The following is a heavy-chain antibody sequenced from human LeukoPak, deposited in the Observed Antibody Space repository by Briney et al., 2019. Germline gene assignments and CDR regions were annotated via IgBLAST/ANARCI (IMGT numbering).Heavy chain of an antibody. Sequence: SETLSLTCTVSGGSVSSGSYYWSWIRQPPGKGLEWIGYIYYSGSTNYNPSLKSRVTISVDTSKNQFSLKLSSVTAADTAVYYCARVPLPAATYYYYYGMDVWGQGTTVTVSS. CDR3: ARVPLPAATYYYYYGMDV. J-gene: IGHJ6*02. D-gene: IGHD2-2*01. CDR2: IYYSGST. CDR1: GGSVSSGSYY. V-gene: IGHV4-61*01.